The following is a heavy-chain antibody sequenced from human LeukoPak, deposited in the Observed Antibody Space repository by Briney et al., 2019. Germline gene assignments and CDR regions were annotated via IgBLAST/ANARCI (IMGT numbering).Heavy chain of an antibody. Sequence: PETLSLTCTVSGGSISSISYCWGWIRQPPGKGLEWIGSIFYSGSTYYNPSLKSRVTISVDTSKNLFSLKLSSVTAADTAVYYCARHVYSSSWYYSFDYWGQGTLVTVSS. D-gene: IGHD6-13*01. V-gene: IGHV4-39*01. J-gene: IGHJ4*02. CDR1: GGSISSISYC. CDR2: IFYSGST. CDR3: ARHVYSSSWYYSFDY.